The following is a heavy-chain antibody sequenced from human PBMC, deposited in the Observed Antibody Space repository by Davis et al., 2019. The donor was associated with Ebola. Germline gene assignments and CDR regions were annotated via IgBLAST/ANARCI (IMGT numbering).Heavy chain of an antibody. CDR2: ITSNGGST. J-gene: IGHJ4*02. CDR1: GFTFSSYW. V-gene: IGHV3-64D*06. CDR3: VKGYSSAWNFY. Sequence: GGSLRLSCAASGFTFSSYWMNWVRQAPGKGLEYVSAITSNGGSTYYADSVKGRFTISRDNSKNILYLQISSLRSEDTAVYYCVKGYSSAWNFYWGQGTLVTVSS. D-gene: IGHD6-19*01.